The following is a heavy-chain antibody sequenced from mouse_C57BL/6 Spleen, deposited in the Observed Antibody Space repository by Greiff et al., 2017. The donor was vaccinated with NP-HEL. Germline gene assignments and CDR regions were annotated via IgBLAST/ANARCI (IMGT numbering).Heavy chain of an antibody. J-gene: IGHJ2*01. CDR1: GFTFSDYY. Sequence: DVKLVESEGGLVQPGSSMKLSCTASGFTFSDYYMAWVRQVPEKGLEWVANINYDGSSTYYLDSLKSRFIISRDNAKNILYLQMSSLKSEDTATYYCARVGTGTGVFDYWGQGTTLTVSS. V-gene: IGHV5-16*01. CDR3: ARVGTGTGVFDY. D-gene: IGHD4-1*01. CDR2: INYDGSST.